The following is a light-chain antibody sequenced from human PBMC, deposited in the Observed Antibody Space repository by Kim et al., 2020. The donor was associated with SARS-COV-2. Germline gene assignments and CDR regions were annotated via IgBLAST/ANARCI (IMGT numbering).Light chain of an antibody. CDR2: GAS. J-gene: IGKJ2*02. Sequence: TLPLSPGESATPSCRASQSISSIYLAWYQQKPGQAPRLLIYGASSRATGIPDRFSGSGSGTDFTLTISRLEPEDFAVYYCQQSRGTFGQGTKLEI. V-gene: IGKV3-20*01. CDR3: QQSRGT. CDR1: QSISSIY.